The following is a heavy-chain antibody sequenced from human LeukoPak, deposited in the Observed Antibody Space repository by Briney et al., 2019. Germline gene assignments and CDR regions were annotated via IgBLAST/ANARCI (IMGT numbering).Heavy chain of an antibody. Sequence: PGGSLRLSCAASGFTFSSYAMRWVRQAPGKGPEWVSSISDSGSDTYYADSVKGRFTISRDNSKNTLYLQMDSLRVADTAVYYCARPVADSGYYYFDSWDQGTLVTVSS. CDR3: ARPVADSGYYYFDS. CDR1: GFTFSSYA. D-gene: IGHD3-22*01. CDR2: ISDSGSDT. J-gene: IGHJ4*02. V-gene: IGHV3-23*01.